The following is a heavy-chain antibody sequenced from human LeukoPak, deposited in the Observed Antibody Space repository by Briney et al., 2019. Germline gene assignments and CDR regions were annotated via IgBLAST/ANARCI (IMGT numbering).Heavy chain of an antibody. Sequence: GESLKISCKGSGNIFSRDWIAWVRQMPGKGLEWMGIIYPGDSETRYSPTFQGQVTISVDESINTAFLQWSSLKASDTAMYYCARHKWNPTLFDYWGQGTLVTVSS. D-gene: IGHD1-20*01. J-gene: IGHJ4*02. CDR3: ARHKWNPTLFDY. V-gene: IGHV5-51*01. CDR1: GNIFSRDW. CDR2: IYPGDSET.